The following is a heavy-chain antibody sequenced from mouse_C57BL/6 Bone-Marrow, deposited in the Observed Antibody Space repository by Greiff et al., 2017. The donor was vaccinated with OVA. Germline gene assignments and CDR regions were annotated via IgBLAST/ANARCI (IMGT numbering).Heavy chain of an antibody. V-gene: IGHV5-16*01. CDR1: GFTFSDYY. CDR3: ARFYEGLYFDY. J-gene: IGHJ2*01. D-gene: IGHD2-12*01. CDR2: INYDGSST. Sequence: EVKLVESEGGLVQPGSSMKLSCTASGFTFSDYYMARVRQVPEKGLAWVANINYDGSSTYYLDSLKSRFIISRDNAKNILYLQMSSLKSEDTATYYCARFYEGLYFDYWGQGTTLTVSS.